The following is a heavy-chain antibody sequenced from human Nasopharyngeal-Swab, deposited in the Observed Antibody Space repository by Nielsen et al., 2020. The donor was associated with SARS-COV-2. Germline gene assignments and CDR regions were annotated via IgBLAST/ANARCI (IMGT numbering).Heavy chain of an antibody. D-gene: IGHD5-24*01. CDR1: GFTFSSHV. V-gene: IGHV3-23*01. CDR3: AKDHQRWLQSNFDS. J-gene: IGHJ4*02. Sequence: GESLKISCAASGFTFSSHVMSWVRQAPGKRLEWVSGISGSGGSTYYTDSVKGRFTISRDNSKNTLYVRMNSLRAEDTAVYYCAKDHQRWLQSNFDSWGQGTLVTVSS. CDR2: ISGSGGST.